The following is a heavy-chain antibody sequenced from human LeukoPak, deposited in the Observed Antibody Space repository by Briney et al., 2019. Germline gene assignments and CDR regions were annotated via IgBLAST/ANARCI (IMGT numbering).Heavy chain of an antibody. CDR3: ASSGSYSGQFDC. CDR2: IYYSGST. V-gene: IGHV4-59*08. CDR1: GGSISSYY. D-gene: IGHD1-26*01. Sequence: SETLSLTCTVSGGSISSYYWSWIRQPPGKGLEWIGYIYYSGSTNYNPSLKSRVTISVDTSKNQFSLKLSSVTAADTAVYYCASSGSYSGQFDCWGQGTLVTVSS. J-gene: IGHJ4*02.